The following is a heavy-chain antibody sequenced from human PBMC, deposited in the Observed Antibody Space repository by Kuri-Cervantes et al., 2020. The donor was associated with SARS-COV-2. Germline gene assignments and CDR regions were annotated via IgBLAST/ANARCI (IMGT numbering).Heavy chain of an antibody. CDR1: GGSISSGSYY. Sequence: SETLSLTCTVSGGSISSGSYYWSWIRQPAGKGLEWIGRIYTSGSTNYNPSLKSRVTISVDTSKNQFSLKLSSVTAADTAVYYCARATKADYGDYIDAFDIWGQGTMVTVSS. J-gene: IGHJ3*02. CDR2: IYTSGST. V-gene: IGHV4-61*02. CDR3: ARATKADYGDYIDAFDI. D-gene: IGHD4-17*01.